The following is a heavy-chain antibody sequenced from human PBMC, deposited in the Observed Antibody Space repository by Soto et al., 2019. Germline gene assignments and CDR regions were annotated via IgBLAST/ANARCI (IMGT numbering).Heavy chain of an antibody. CDR3: ARDPRYSSSSGYYYYGMDV. J-gene: IGHJ6*02. D-gene: IGHD6-6*01. V-gene: IGHV1-69*13. CDR1: GGTFSSYA. CDR2: IIPIFSTA. Sequence: WASVKVSCKASGGTFSSYAISWVRQAPGQGLEWMGGIIPIFSTANYAQKFQGRVTITADESTSTAYMELSSLRSEDTAVYYCARDPRYSSSSGYYYYGMDVWGQGTTVTVSS.